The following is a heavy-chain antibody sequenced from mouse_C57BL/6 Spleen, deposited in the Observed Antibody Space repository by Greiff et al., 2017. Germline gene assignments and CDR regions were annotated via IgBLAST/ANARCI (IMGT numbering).Heavy chain of an antibody. J-gene: IGHJ2*01. V-gene: IGHV1-9*01. CDR3: ARRESYDGYLYYFDY. Sequence: QVQLQQSGAELMKPGASVKLSCKATGYTFTGYWIEWVKQRPGHGLEWIGEILPGSGSTNYNEKFKGKATFTADTSSNTAYMQISSLTTEDSALYYCARRESYDGYLYYFDYWGQGTTLTVSS. D-gene: IGHD2-3*01. CDR1: GYTFTGYW. CDR2: ILPGSGST.